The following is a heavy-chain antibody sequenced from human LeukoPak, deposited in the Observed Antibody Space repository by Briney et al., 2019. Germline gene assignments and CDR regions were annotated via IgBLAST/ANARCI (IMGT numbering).Heavy chain of an antibody. Sequence: PSETLSLTCTVSGGSISSYYWSWIRQPPGKGLEWNGYIYTSGSTNYNPSLKSRVTISVDTSKNQFSLKLSSVTAADTAVYYCARAGFKGGWFDPWGQGTLVTVSS. J-gene: IGHJ5*02. V-gene: IGHV4-4*09. CDR1: GGSISSYY. D-gene: IGHD1-14*01. CDR3: ARAGFKGGWFDP. CDR2: IYTSGST.